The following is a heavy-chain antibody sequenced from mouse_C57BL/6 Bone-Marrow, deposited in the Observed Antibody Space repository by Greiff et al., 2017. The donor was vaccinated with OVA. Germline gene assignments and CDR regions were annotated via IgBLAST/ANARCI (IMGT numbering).Heavy chain of an antibody. J-gene: IGHJ3*01. Sequence: EVQVVESGPGLVKPSQSLSLTCSVTGYSITSGYYWNWIRQFPGNKLEWMGYISYDGSNNYNQSLKNRISITRDTSTNQCFLKLNAVTTEDTATYYCARGPPWFAYWGQGTLVTVSA. V-gene: IGHV3-6*01. CDR2: ISYDGSN. CDR1: GYSITSGYY. CDR3: ARGPPWFAY.